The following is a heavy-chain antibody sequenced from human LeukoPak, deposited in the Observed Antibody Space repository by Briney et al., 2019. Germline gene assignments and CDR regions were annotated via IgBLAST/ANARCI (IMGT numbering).Heavy chain of an antibody. V-gene: IGHV1-3*01. Sequence: ASVKVSCKASGYTFTSYAMHWVRQAPGQRLEWMGWINADNGNTKYSQKFQGRVTITRDTSASTAYMELSSLRSEDTAVYYCARPNPLGRDAFDIWGQGTMVTVSS. CDR1: GYTFTSYA. CDR2: INADNGNT. J-gene: IGHJ3*02. D-gene: IGHD1-14*01. CDR3: ARPNPLGRDAFDI.